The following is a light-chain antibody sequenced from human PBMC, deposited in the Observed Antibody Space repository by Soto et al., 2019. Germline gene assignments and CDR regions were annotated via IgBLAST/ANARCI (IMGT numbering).Light chain of an antibody. CDR2: TAS. Sequence: DIQMTQSPSTLSASVGDRVTITCRASQSISSWLAWYQQEPGKAPKLLISTASSLESGVPSRFSGSGSGTEFALTISTVQPDDFATYYCQQYSTYPWTVGQGTEVDIK. CDR1: QSISSW. J-gene: IGKJ1*01. CDR3: QQYSTYPWT. V-gene: IGKV1-5*03.